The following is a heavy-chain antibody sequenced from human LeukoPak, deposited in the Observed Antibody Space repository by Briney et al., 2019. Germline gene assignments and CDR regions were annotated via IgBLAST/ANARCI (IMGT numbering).Heavy chain of an antibody. D-gene: IGHD6-13*01. CDR2: IKEDGNEK. CDR1: GFTFSAYC. CDR3: ARVYGSSWYFDY. J-gene: IGHJ4*02. V-gene: IGHV3-7*01. Sequence: GGSLRLSCAASGFTFSAYCMSWVRQAPGKGLEWVAYIKEDGNEKYYVDSVKGRFTISRDTAKNSLYLQMNSLRAEDTAVYYCARVYGSSWYFDYWGQGTLVTVSS.